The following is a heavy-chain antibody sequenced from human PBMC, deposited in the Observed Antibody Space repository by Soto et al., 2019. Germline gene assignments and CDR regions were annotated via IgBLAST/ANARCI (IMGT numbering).Heavy chain of an antibody. Sequence: SETLSLTCAVYGGSFSGYYWSWIRQTPGKGLEWIGEIDHSGSIKYNPSLESRVSISLDTSRNQFSLKLSSVTAADSAVFYCAKGGGAAPGTWGQGTLVTVSS. CDR2: IDHSGSI. V-gene: IGHV4-34*01. D-gene: IGHD6-13*01. J-gene: IGHJ4*02. CDR3: AKGGGAAPGT. CDR1: GGSFSGYY.